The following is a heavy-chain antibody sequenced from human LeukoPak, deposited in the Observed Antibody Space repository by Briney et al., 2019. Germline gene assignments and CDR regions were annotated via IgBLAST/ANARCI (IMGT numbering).Heavy chain of an antibody. CDR1: GYTFTSYY. J-gene: IGHJ4*02. Sequence: ASVKVSCKASGYTFTSYYMHWVRQAPGQGLEWMGWISAYNGNTNYAQKLQGRVTMTTDTSTSTAYMELRSLRSDDTAVYYCARDRRVVVITTGYYFDYWGQGTLVTVSS. CDR3: ARDRRVVVITTGYYFDY. D-gene: IGHD3-22*01. CDR2: ISAYNGNT. V-gene: IGHV1-18*04.